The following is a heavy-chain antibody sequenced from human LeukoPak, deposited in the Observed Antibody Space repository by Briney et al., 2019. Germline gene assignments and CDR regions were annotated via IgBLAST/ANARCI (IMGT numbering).Heavy chain of an antibody. CDR2: SRNKANSYAT. Sequence: AGGSLRLSCAASGFTFSDYYMDWVRQTPGKGLEWVGRSRNKANSYATEYVPSVKGRFTISRDASKNSLYLQINSLRTEDTAVYYRARDDGGSYDCWGQGTLVIVSS. J-gene: IGHJ4*02. CDR3: ARDDGGSYDC. V-gene: IGHV3-72*01. D-gene: IGHD3-16*01. CDR1: GFTFSDYY.